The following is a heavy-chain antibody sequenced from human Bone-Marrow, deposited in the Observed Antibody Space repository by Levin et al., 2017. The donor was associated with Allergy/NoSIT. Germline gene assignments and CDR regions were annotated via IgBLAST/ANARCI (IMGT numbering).Heavy chain of an antibody. CDR2: IYPSGST. V-gene: IGHV4-38-2*02. CDR1: GASINGGYH. CDR3: VREMALQSRVINFGFDP. D-gene: IGHD3-22*01. J-gene: IGHJ5*02. Sequence: ASETLSLTCAVSGASINGGYHWAWIRQPPGKGLEWIGSIYPSGSTYYNPSLKSRVSISVDTSKNQFSLILTSMTAADTAVYYCVREMALQSRVINFGFDPWGQGTLVTVSS.